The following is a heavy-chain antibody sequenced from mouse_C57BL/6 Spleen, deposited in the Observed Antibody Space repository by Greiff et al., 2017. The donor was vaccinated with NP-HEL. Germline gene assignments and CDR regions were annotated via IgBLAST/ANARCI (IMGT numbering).Heavy chain of an antibody. J-gene: IGHJ2*01. CDR2: INPSTGGT. V-gene: IGHV1-42*01. D-gene: IGHD1-1*01. Sequence: VQLQQSGPELVKPGASVKISCKASGYSFTGYYMNWVKQSPEKSLEWIGEINPSTGGTTYNQKFKAKATLTVDKSSSTAYMQLKSLTSEDSAVYYCARFPIYYYGSSSLYYFDYWGQGTTLTVSS. CDR1: GYSFTGYY. CDR3: ARFPIYYYGSSSLYYFDY.